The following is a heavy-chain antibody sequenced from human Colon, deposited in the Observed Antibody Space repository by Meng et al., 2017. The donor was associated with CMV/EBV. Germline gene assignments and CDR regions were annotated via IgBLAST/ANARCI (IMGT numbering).Heavy chain of an antibody. CDR1: GDSTSSNSYY. D-gene: IGHD4-17*01. CDR2: VYHSGGT. J-gene: IGHJ3*02. Sequence: SETLSLTCTVSGDSTSSNSYYWDWMRQSPGQGLEWIGSVYHSGGTFYNPSLTSRVTIVIDTSKNEFSPKLTSVTAADTAVYFCARRTTDGHENVRAFDIWGPGTMVTVSS. V-gene: IGHV4-39*07. CDR3: ARRTTDGHENVRAFDI.